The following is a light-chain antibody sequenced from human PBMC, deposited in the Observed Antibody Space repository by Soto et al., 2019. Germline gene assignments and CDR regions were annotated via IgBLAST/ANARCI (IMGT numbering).Light chain of an antibody. CDR1: QGISNY. V-gene: IGKV1-27*01. Sequence: DIQMTQSPSSLSASVGDRVIITCRASQGISNYLAWYQQKPGKVPKLLIYAASTLQSGVPSRFSGRGSGTDFTLTISSLPPEDVATYYCQKYNSAPPIFTFGPGTKVDIE. CDR3: QKYNSAPPIFT. CDR2: AAS. J-gene: IGKJ3*01.